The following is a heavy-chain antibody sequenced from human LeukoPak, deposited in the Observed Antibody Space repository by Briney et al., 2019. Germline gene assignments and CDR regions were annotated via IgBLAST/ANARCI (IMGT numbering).Heavy chain of an antibody. CDR1: GGSISSSSYY. J-gene: IGHJ4*02. CDR3: ASLRERSYYARGFDY. V-gene: IGHV4-39*01. CDR2: IYYSGST. Sequence: SETLSLTCTVSGGSISSSSYYWGWIRQTPGKGLEWIGSIYYSGSTFYSPSLKSRVTISVDTSKNQFSLKLSSVTAADTAVYYCASLRERSYYARGFDYWGQGTLVTVPS. D-gene: IGHD1-26*01.